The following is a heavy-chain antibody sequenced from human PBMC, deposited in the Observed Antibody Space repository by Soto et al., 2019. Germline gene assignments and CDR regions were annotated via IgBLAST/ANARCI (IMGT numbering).Heavy chain of an antibody. CDR2: ISAYNGNT. CDR1: GYTFTSYG. D-gene: IGHD3-3*01. CDR3: ARALNGPGAFGVVIIPVEVIDY. J-gene: IGHJ4*02. Sequence: GASVKVSCKASGYTFTSYGISWVRQAPGQGLEWMGWISAYNGNTNYAQKLQGRVTMTTDTSTSTAYMELRSLRSDDTAVYYCARALNGPGAFGVVIIPVEVIDYWGQGTLVTVSS. V-gene: IGHV1-18*01.